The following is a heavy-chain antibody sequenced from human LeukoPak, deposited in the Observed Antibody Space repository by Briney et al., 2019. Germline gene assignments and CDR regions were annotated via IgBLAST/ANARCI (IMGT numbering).Heavy chain of an antibody. CDR2: IEGDGSEK. J-gene: IGHJ4*02. CDR1: GFTLSSFW. V-gene: IGHV3-7*03. Sequence: GGSLRLSCAASGFTLSSFWMNWVSHTPGKGLEWVANIEGDGSEKNYMDSVKGRFTISRDNAKKSLHLQMNSLRAEDTGVYYCAGGSGWLIDYWGQATLVTVSS. CDR3: AGGSGWLIDY. D-gene: IGHD6-19*01.